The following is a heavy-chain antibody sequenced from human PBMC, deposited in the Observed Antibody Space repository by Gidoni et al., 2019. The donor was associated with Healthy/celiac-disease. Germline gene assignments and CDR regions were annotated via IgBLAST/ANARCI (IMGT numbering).Heavy chain of an antibody. V-gene: IGHV1-2*02. Sequence: QVQLVQSGAEVKKPGASVKVSCKASGYTFPGYYMHWVRQAPGQGLEWMGWINPNSGGTNYAQKFQGRVTMTRDTSISTAYMELSRLRSDDTAVYYCARVSYSSSWSYYFDYWGQGTLVTVSS. CDR1: GYTFPGYY. D-gene: IGHD6-13*01. J-gene: IGHJ4*02. CDR3: ARVSYSSSWSYYFDY. CDR2: INPNSGGT.